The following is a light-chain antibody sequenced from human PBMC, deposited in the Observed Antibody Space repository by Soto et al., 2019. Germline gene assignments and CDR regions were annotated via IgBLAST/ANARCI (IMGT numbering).Light chain of an antibody. CDR3: QHYNRRPMYT. CDR2: CAA. Sequence: ELVMTQSPATLSASPGERATLSRRASQSVITNVAWYQQKPGQAPRRLIYCAATRATGIPVRFSGSGSGTEFTLTSSSRQSEDFAVYYCQHYNRRPMYTFGQGTKVEIK. J-gene: IGKJ2*01. CDR1: QSVITN. V-gene: IGKV3-15*01.